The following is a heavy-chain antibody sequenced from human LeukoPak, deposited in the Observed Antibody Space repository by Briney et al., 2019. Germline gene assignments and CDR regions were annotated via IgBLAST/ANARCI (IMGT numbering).Heavy chain of an antibody. J-gene: IGHJ3*02. CDR1: GGSISSYY. Sequence: SETLSLTCTVSGGSISSYYWSWIRQPPGKGLEWIGYIYYSGSTNYNPSLKSRVTISVDTSKNQFSLKLSSVTAADTAVYYCARGGDSFGFYIWGQGTMVTVSS. CDR3: ARGGDSFGFYI. V-gene: IGHV4-59*12. CDR2: IYYSGST. D-gene: IGHD3-10*01.